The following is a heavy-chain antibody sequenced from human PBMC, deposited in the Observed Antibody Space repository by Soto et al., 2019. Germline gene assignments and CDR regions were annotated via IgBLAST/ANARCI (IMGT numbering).Heavy chain of an antibody. J-gene: IGHJ6*02. D-gene: IGHD3-3*01. CDR2: IYYSGST. CDR3: ARSKYYDFWSGKYGMDV. V-gene: IGHV4-61*01. CDR1: GGSVSSGSYY. Sequence: QVQLQESGPGLVKPSETLSLTCTVSGGSVSSGSYYWSWIRQPPGKGLEWIGYIYYSGSTNYNPSLKSRLTISVDTSKNQFSLKLSSVTAADTAVYYCARSKYYDFWSGKYGMDVWGQGTTVTVSS.